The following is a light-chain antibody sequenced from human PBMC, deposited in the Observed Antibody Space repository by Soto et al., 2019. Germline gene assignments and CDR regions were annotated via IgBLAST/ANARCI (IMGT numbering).Light chain of an antibody. V-gene: IGKV1-5*03. CDR1: QSINSW. CDR3: QQYNSYSA. Sequence: DIPMTQSPSTLSASVGDRVTITCRASQSINSWLAWYQQKPGKAPKLLIYKASNLETGVPSRFSGSGSGTEFTLTISSLQPDDFATYYCQQYNSYSAFGQGTKVEIK. CDR2: KAS. J-gene: IGKJ1*01.